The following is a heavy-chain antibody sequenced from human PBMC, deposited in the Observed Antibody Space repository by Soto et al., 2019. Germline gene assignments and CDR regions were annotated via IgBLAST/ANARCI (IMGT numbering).Heavy chain of an antibody. Sequence: QVQLQESGPGLVKPSETLSLTCTVSGGSVSSGSYYWSWIRQPPGKGLEWIGYIYYSGSTNYNPSLKSRVTISVDTSKNQFSLKLSSVTAADTAVYYCARVPQPDDYYYGLDVWGQGTTVTVSS. D-gene: IGHD5-18*01. V-gene: IGHV4-61*01. J-gene: IGHJ6*02. CDR1: GGSVSSGSYY. CDR3: ARVPQPDDYYYGLDV. CDR2: IYYSGST.